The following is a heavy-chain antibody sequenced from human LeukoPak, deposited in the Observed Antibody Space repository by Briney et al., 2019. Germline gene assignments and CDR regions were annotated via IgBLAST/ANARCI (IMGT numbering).Heavy chain of an antibody. D-gene: IGHD1-20*01. CDR2: INAGNGNT. CDR3: ARDKEGYNWDTVWFDP. V-gene: IGHV1-3*03. J-gene: IGHJ5*02. CDR1: GYTFTSYA. Sequence: ASVKVSCKASGYTFTSYAMHWVRQAPGQRLEWMGWINAGNGNTKYSQEFQGRVAITRDTSASTAYMELSSLRSEDMAVYYCARDKEGYNWDTVWFDPWGQGTLVTVSS.